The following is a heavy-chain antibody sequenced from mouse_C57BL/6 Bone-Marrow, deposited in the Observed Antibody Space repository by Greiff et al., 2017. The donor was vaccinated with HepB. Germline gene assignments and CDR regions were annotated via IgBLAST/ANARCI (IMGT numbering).Heavy chain of an antibody. CDR2: IRNKANGYTT. V-gene: IGHV7-3*01. CDR3: ARLSGNYYFDY. D-gene: IGHD2-1*01. J-gene: IGHJ2*01. CDR1: GFTFTDYY. Sequence: EVQRVESGGGLVQPGGSLSLSCAASGFTFTDYYMSWVRQPPGKALEWLGFIRNKANGYTTEYSASVKGRFTISRDNSQSILYLQMNALRAEDSATYYCARLSGNYYFDYWGQGTTLTVSS.